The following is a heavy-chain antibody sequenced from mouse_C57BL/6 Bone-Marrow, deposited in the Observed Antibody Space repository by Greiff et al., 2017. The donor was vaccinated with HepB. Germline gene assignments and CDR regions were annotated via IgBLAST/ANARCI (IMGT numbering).Heavy chain of an antibody. CDR2: FYPGRGSI. J-gene: IGHJ1*03. Sequence: VQLQQSGAELVKPGASVKLSCKASGYTFTEYTIHWVKQRSGQGLGWIGWFYPGRGSIKYNEKFKDKATLTADKSSSTVYMELSRLTSEVSAVYFCARHEEYYGPRGVFDVWGTGTTVTVSS. CDR3: ARHEEYYGPRGVFDV. V-gene: IGHV1-62-2*01. D-gene: IGHD1-1*02. CDR1: GYTFTEYT.